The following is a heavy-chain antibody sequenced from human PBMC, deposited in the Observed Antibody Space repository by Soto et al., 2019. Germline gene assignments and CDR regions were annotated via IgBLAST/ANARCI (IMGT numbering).Heavy chain of an antibody. V-gene: IGHV1-46*01. CDR3: ASLATYYYGMDV. CDR2: INPSGGST. J-gene: IGHJ6*02. CDR1: GYTFTSYY. Sequence: ASVKVSCKASGYTFTSYYMHWVRQAPGQGLEWMGTINPSGGSTSYAQKFQGRVTMTRDTSTSTVYMELSSLRSEDTAVYYCASLATYYYGMDVWGQGTTVTVSS.